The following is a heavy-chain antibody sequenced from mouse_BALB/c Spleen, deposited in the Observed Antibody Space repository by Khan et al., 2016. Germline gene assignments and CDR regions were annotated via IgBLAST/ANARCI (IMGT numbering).Heavy chain of an antibody. D-gene: IGHD2-1*01. J-gene: IGHJ4*01. CDR2: INAGTGYT. CDR1: GYTFTSHW. Sequence: QVQLQQSGPELAKPGASVRMSCKASGYTFTSHWMHWIKKRPGQGLEWIGYINAGTGYTEFSQNFKDMATLTADKSSSTAYLQLSSLTSEDSAVYYCTRVYYWYAMDYWGQGTSDTVSS. CDR3: TRVYYWYAMDY. V-gene: IGHV1-7*01.